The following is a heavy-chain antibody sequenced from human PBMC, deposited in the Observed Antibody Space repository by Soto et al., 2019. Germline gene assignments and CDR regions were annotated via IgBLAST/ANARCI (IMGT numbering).Heavy chain of an antibody. CDR3: ARAGYKTTPYYYYGMDV. V-gene: IGHV1-69*13. CDR1: GGTFSSYA. J-gene: IGHJ6*02. CDR2: TIPIFGTA. D-gene: IGHD1-20*01. Sequence: SVKVSCKASGGTFSSYAISWVRQAPGQGPEWMGGTIPIFGTANYAQKFQGRVTITADESPSTAYMELSSLRSEDTAVYYCARAGYKTTPYYYYGMDVWGQGTTVTVSS.